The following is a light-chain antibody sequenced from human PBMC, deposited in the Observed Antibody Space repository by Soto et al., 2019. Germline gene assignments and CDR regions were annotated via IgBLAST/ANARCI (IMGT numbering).Light chain of an antibody. CDR3: QQYYSYPLT. V-gene: IGKV1-8*01. Sequence: AIRMTQSPSSLSASTGDRVTITCRASQDISSYLAWYQQKPGKAPKLLIYSASTWQSGVPSRFNGSGSETDFTLTISCLQSEDFATYFCQQYYSYPLTFGGGTKVEIK. CDR2: SAS. CDR1: QDISSY. J-gene: IGKJ4*01.